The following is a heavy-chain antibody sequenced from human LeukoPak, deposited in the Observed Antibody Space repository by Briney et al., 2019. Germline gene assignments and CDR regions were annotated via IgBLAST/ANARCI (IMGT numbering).Heavy chain of an antibody. J-gene: IGHJ3*02. CDR2: MNPNSCNT. D-gene: IGHD6-19*01. CDR3: ARGGGWCRWDDAFDI. Sequence: VASAKDSCKPSVYTFSSYDTNGVRPATGQGVERMGWMNPNSCNTGYAQKFQGRVTMTKNTSISTAYIELSSLRSEDTAVYYCARGGGWCRWDDAFDIWGQGTMVTVSS. CDR1: VYTFSSYD. V-gene: IGHV1-8*01.